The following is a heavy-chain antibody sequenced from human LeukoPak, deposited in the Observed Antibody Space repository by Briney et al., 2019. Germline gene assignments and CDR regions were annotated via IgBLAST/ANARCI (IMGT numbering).Heavy chain of an antibody. Sequence: PGGSLRLSCAASGFTFSSYSMNWVRQAPGKGLEWVSSISSSRNYIYYADSVKGRFTISRDNAKNSLYLQMNSLRAEDTAVYYCARVGIAVAGHYWGQGSLVSVCS. J-gene: IGHJ4*02. CDR2: ISSSRNYI. D-gene: IGHD6-19*01. CDR1: GFTFSSYS. V-gene: IGHV3-21*01. CDR3: ARVGIAVAGHY.